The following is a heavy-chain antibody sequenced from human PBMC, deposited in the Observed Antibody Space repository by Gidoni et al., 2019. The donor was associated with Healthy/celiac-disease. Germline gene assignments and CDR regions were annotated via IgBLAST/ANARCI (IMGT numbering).Heavy chain of an antibody. CDR3: ARDSGSYTPLD. D-gene: IGHD1-26*01. V-gene: IGHV4-59*01. CDR1: GGSISSYY. Sequence: QVQLQESGPGRGKPSETMSLTCTVTGGSISSYYWSWIRQPPGKGLEWIGYIYYSGSTNYTPSLKRRVTISVDTSKNQFSLKLSSVTAADTAVYYCARDSGSYTPLDWGQGTLVTVSS. J-gene: IGHJ4*02. CDR2: IYYSGST.